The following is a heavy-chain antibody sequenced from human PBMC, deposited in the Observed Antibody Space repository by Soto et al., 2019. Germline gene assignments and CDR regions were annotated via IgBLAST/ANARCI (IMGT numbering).Heavy chain of an antibody. V-gene: IGHV3-9*01. D-gene: IGHD3-22*01. CDR3: AKDYYSDSNGSHFDP. J-gene: IGHJ5*02. CDR1: GFRFDGYA. Sequence: PGGSLRLSCAVSGFRFDGYAMHWVRQAPGKGLEWVSGISWNSGIIGYADSVKGRFTISRDNAENSLYLHMNSLRVEDTALYYCAKDYYSDSNGSHFDPWGQGTLVTVSS. CDR2: ISWNSGII.